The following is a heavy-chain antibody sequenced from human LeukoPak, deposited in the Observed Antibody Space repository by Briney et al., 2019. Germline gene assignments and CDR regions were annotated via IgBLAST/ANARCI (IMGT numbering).Heavy chain of an antibody. CDR3: ARDRHDYVWGSYRYIDY. V-gene: IGHV3-33*01. J-gene: IGHJ4*02. Sequence: PGGSPRLSCAASGVTFSSYGMHWVRQAPGKGLEWVAVIWYDGSNKYYADSVKGRFTISRDNSKNTLYLQMNSLRAEDTAVYYCARDRHDYVWGSYRYIDYWGQGTLVTVSS. CDR1: GVTFSSYG. D-gene: IGHD3-16*02. CDR2: IWYDGSNK.